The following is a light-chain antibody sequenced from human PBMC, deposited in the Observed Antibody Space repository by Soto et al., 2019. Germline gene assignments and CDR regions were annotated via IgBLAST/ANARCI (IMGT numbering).Light chain of an antibody. V-gene: IGLV1-40*01. J-gene: IGLJ1*01. Sequence: QSVLTQPPSVSGAPGQRVTISCTGSSSNIGANYDVHWYQQFPGTAPRLLIFGTTNRPSGVPDRFSGSKSGTSASLAITGLQAEDEADYYCQSYDSSLSGYVFGTGTKVT. CDR1: SSNIGANYD. CDR2: GTT. CDR3: QSYDSSLSGYV.